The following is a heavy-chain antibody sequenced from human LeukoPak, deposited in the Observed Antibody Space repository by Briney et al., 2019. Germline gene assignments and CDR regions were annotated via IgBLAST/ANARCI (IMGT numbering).Heavy chain of an antibody. J-gene: IGHJ5*02. CDR3: AKSLADGDPRGWFDP. D-gene: IGHD4-17*01. CDR2: ISGSGGST. V-gene: IGHV3-23*01. Sequence: GGPLRLSCAVSGFTVSSNYMSWVRQAPGKGLEWVSAISGSGGSTYYADSVKGRFTISRDNSKNTLYLQMNSLRAEDTAVYYCAKSLADGDPRGWFDPWGQRTLVTVSS. CDR1: GFTVSSNY.